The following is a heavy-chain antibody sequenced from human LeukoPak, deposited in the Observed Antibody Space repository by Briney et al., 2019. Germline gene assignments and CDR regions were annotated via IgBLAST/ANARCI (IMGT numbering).Heavy chain of an antibody. J-gene: IGHJ5*02. CDR2: INPNSGGT. V-gene: IGHV1-2*02. CDR3: ARDADIVVVPAATRDVDWFDP. CDR1: XYTFTXYY. D-gene: IGHD2-2*01. Sequence: XTVSFXXXXYTFTXYYMHWVRQAPGQGLEGMGWINPNSGGTNYAQKFQGRVTMTRDTPISTAYMELSRLRSDDTAVYYCARDADIVVVPAATRDVDWFDPWGQGTLVTVSS.